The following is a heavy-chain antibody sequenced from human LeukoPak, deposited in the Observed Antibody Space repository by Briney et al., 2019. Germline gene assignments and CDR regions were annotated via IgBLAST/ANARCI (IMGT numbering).Heavy chain of an antibody. D-gene: IGHD2-15*01. CDR2: ISGSGHDI. Sequence: PGGSLRLSCAASGFTFSDSYMTWVRQAPGKGVEWVAYISGSGHDINYSESAKGRFTISRANAKYSLYLQMNSLRVEDTAVYYCARDGVGHCSDGRRSHFDYWGQGTLVTVSS. J-gene: IGHJ4*02. CDR3: ARDGVGHCSDGRRSHFDY. V-gene: IGHV3-11*06. CDR1: GFTFSDSY.